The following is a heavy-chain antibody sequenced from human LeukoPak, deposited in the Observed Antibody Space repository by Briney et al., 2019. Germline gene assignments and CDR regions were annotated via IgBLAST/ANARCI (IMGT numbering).Heavy chain of an antibody. CDR3: AKGAYGSGSYFDY. J-gene: IGHJ4*02. CDR1: GFTVSSFY. D-gene: IGHD3-10*01. V-gene: IGHV3-30*02. CDR2: IRYDGSNK. Sequence: GGSLRLSCAASGFTVSSFYMSWVRQAPGKGLEWVAFIRYDGSNKYYADSVKGRFTISRDNSKNTLYLQMNSLRAEDTAVYYCAKGAYGSGSYFDYWGQGTLVTVSS.